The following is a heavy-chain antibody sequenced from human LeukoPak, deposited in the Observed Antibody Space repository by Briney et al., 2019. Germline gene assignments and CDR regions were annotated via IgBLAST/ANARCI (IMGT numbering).Heavy chain of an antibody. Sequence: PSETLSLTCTVSGGSISSYYWSWIRQPLGKGLEWIGYIYYSGSTNHNPSLKSRVTISVDTSKNQFSLKLSSVTAADTAVYYCARDRVSSGYYYGYYGMDVWGQGTTVTVSS. J-gene: IGHJ6*02. CDR1: GGSISSYY. D-gene: IGHD3-22*01. CDR2: IYYSGST. CDR3: ARDRVSSGYYYGYYGMDV. V-gene: IGHV4-59*12.